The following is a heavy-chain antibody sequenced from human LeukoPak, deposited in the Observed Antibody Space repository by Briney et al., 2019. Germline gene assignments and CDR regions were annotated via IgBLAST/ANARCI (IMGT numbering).Heavy chain of an antibody. CDR2: IYWDDDK. CDR3: ALLTGYATYFDY. J-gene: IGHJ4*02. CDR1: GFSLSTSGVG. Sequence: ESGPTLVNPTQTLTLTCTFSGFSLSTSGVGVGWIRQPPGKALVCLALIYWDDDKRYSPSLKSRLTITKDTTKNQVVLTMTNMDPVDTATYYCALLTGYATYFDYWGQGTLVTVSS. V-gene: IGHV2-5*02. D-gene: IGHD3-9*01.